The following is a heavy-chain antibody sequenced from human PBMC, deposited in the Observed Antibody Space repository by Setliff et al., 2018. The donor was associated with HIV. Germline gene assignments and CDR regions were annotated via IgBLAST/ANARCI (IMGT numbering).Heavy chain of an antibody. J-gene: IGHJ4*02. V-gene: IGHV3-48*03. D-gene: IGHD3-3*01. CDR2: ISIGSGGAI. Sequence: GGSLRLSCAASGFTFRNYKFNWVRQAPGRGLEWVSSISIGSGGAINYADSVQGRFTISRDNSKNSLYLQMNSLRVEDTAVYYCARDRGDSYYDFWSNYAHFDYWGQGTLVTVSS. CDR3: ARDRGDSYYDFWSNYAHFDY. CDR1: GFTFRNYK.